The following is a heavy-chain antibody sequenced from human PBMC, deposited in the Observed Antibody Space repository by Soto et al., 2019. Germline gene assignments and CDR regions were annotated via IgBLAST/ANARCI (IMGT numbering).Heavy chain of an antibody. CDR3: AKSCDWYCCYMDV. J-gene: IGHJ6*03. CDR1: GFNFRNYA. V-gene: IGHV3-23*01. Sequence: EVQLLESGGGLVQPGGSLRLSCAASGFNFRNYAMTWVRQAPGKGLEWVSGMSGSGGRTYYADSVKGRFTVSRDDSQNTLYMQMNSLRVEDTAVDYCAKSCDWYCCYMDVWGNGTTVTVSS. CDR2: MSGSGGRT. D-gene: IGHD3-9*01.